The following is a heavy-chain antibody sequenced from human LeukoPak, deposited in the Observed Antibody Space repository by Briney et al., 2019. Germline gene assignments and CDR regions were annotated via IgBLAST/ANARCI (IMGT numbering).Heavy chain of an antibody. CDR3: ASFYCSGGSCYQYYYYYYMDV. J-gene: IGHJ6*03. CDR2: IYYSGST. D-gene: IGHD2-15*01. V-gene: IGHV4-39*01. CDR1: GGSISSSSYY. Sequence: PSETLTLTCTVSGGSISSSSYYWGWIRQPPGKGLEWIGIIYYSGSTYYNPSLESRVTISVDTSKNQFSLKLSSVTAADTAVYYCASFYCSGGSCYQYYYYYYMDVWGKGTTVTISS.